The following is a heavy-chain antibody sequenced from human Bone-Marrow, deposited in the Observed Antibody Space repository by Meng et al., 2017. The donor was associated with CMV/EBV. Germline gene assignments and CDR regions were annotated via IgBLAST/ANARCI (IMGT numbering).Heavy chain of an antibody. Sequence: GESLKISCAASGFTFSSYSMNWVRQAPGKGLEWVSYISSSSSTIYYAYSVKGRFTICRDNAKTSLYLQMNSLRAEDTAVYYCARAFRVDYWGQGTLVTVSS. CDR3: ARAFRVDY. J-gene: IGHJ4*02. V-gene: IGHV3-48*04. CDR2: ISSSSSTI. CDR1: GFTFSSYS.